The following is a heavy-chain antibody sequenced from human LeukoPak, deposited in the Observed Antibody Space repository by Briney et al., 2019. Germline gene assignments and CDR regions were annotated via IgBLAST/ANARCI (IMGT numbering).Heavy chain of an antibody. CDR2: ISGSGGST. J-gene: IGHJ5*02. D-gene: IGHD3-22*01. Sequence: GGSLRPSCAASGFTFSSYAMSWVRQAPGKGQEWVSAISGSGGSTYYADSVKGRFTISRDNSKNTLYLQMNSLRAEDTAVYYCAKCYYDSSGYYYVSKSHSPVYWFDPWGQGTLVTVSS. CDR1: GFTFSSYA. V-gene: IGHV3-23*01. CDR3: AKCYYDSSGYYYVSKSHSPVYWFDP.